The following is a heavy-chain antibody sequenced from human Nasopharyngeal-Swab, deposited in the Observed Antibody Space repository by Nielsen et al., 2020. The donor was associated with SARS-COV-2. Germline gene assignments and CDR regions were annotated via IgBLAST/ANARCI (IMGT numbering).Heavy chain of an antibody. Sequence: ASVKVSCKASGYTFTKYAVLWVRQAPGQGLEWMGRINPNSGGTNYAQKFQGRVTMTRDTSISTAYMELSRLRSDDTAVYYCARPRRGYSYGYFDYWGQGTLVTVSS. CDR3: ARPRRGYSYGYFDY. J-gene: IGHJ4*02. D-gene: IGHD5-18*01. CDR2: INPNSGGT. V-gene: IGHV1-2*06. CDR1: GYTFTKYA.